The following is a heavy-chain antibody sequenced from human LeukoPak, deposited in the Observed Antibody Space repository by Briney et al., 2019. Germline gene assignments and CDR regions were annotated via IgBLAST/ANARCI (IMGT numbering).Heavy chain of an antibody. V-gene: IGHV3-21*01. Sequence: GGSLRLSCAASGFTFSSYSMNWVRQAPGKGLEWVSSISSSSYIYYADSVKGRFTISRDNAKNSLYLQMNSLRAEDTAVYYCARDKAAGTTPNWFDPWGQGTLVTVSS. CDR1: GFTFSSYS. CDR2: ISSSSYI. J-gene: IGHJ5*02. D-gene: IGHD1-7*01. CDR3: ARDKAAGTTPNWFDP.